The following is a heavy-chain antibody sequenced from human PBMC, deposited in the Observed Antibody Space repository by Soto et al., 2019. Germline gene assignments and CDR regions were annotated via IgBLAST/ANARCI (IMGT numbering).Heavy chain of an antibody. Sequence: GASVKVSCKASEYTFTSYYMHWVRQAPGQGLEWMGIINPSGGSTSYAQKFQGRVTMTRDTSTSTVYMELSSLRSEDTAVYYCARDPIPQDIVVVPAAMRRVGWFDPWGQGTLVTVSS. CDR2: INPSGGST. D-gene: IGHD2-2*01. V-gene: IGHV1-46*01. CDR3: ARDPIPQDIVVVPAAMRRVGWFDP. J-gene: IGHJ5*02. CDR1: EYTFTSYY.